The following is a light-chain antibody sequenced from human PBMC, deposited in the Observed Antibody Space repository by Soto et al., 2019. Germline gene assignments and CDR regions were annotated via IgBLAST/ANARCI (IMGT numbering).Light chain of an antibody. J-gene: IGKJ2*02. Sequence: DIVMTQSPLSLPVTPGEPASISCRSSQSLLHSNGYNYLDWYLQKPGQSPQLLIYLGSNRASGVPDRFSVSGSGTDFTLKISRVEAEDVGVDYCMQALQTPRTFGQGTKLEIK. V-gene: IGKV2-28*01. CDR3: MQALQTPRT. CDR2: LGS. CDR1: QSLLHSNGYNY.